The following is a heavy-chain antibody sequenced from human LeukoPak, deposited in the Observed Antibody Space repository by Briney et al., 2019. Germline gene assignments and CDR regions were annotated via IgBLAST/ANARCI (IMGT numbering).Heavy chain of an antibody. CDR1: GFTFSNFP. D-gene: IGHD3-22*01. Sequence: GGSLRLSYSASGFTFSNFPMHWVRQAPGKGLEYVSAVSSDGGSTYYADSVRGRFTISRDNSKNTLSLEMGSLRAEDTAVYYCVKAILFGSVSYYADWGQGTLVTVSS. V-gene: IGHV3-64D*09. CDR3: VKAILFGSVSYYAD. CDR2: VSSDGGST. J-gene: IGHJ4*02.